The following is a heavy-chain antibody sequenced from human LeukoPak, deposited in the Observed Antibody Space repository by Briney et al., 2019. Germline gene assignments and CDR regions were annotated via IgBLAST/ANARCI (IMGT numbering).Heavy chain of an antibody. CDR1: GYTFSSYG. V-gene: IGHV1-18*01. Sequence: ASVKVSCKASGYTFSSYGISWVRQAPGQGLEWVGWISGNNGNTNYAQKVQGRVTMTTDTSTSTAYMELRSLRSDDTAVYYCARGRAAGTFWLDYWGQGTPVTVPS. CDR3: ARGRAAGTFWLDY. J-gene: IGHJ4*02. D-gene: IGHD6-13*01. CDR2: ISGNNGNT.